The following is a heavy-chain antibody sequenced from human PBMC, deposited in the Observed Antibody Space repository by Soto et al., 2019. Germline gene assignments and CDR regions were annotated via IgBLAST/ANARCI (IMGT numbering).Heavy chain of an antibody. CDR3: ASPSITGGTTPTYWYFDL. J-gene: IGHJ2*01. D-gene: IGHD1-20*01. CDR1: GGSISSGDYY. Sequence: QVQLQESGPGLVKPSQTLSLTCTVSGGSISSGDYYWSWIRQPPGKGLEWIGYIYYSGSTYYNPSLKSRVTISVDTSKNQFSLKLSSVTAADTAVYYCASPSITGGTTPTYWYFDLWGRGTLVTVSS. CDR2: IYYSGST. V-gene: IGHV4-30-4*01.